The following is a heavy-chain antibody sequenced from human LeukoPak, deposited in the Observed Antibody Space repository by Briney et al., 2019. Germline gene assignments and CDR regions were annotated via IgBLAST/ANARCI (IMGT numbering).Heavy chain of an antibody. CDR3: AKAAYGDYVNWFDP. V-gene: IGHV3-23*01. J-gene: IGHJ5*02. CDR2: VGGIGART. Sequence: GGSLRLSCAASGFTFSSHAITWFPQAPGKGLKWFPSVGGIGARTYYADSVKGRFTISRDNSKNTLYLQMNSLRAEDTALYYCAKAAYGDYVNWFDPWGQGILVIVSS. D-gene: IGHD4-17*01. CDR1: GFTFSSHA.